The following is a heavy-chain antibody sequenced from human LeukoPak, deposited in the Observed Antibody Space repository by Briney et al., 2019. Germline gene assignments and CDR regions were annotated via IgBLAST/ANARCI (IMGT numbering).Heavy chain of an antibody. V-gene: IGHV3-23*01. J-gene: IGHJ4*02. D-gene: IGHD5-24*01. CDR2: FSFNGVTT. CDR1: GFTFSNYA. CDR3: ARDGVRDGLYFDY. Sequence: GGSLRLSCAASGFTFSNYAMSWVRQAPGKGLEWVSTFSFNGVTTYYADSAKGRFTISRDNAKNSLYLQMNSLRAEDTAVYYCARDGVRDGLYFDYWGQGTPVTVSS.